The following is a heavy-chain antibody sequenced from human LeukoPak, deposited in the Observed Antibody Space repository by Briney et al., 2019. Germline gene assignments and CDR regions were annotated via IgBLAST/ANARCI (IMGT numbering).Heavy chain of an antibody. CDR2: INPNSGGT. D-gene: IGHD2-2*01. CDR3: ARDGVGYCSSTSCHDYYYYMDV. V-gene: IGHV1-2*02. CDR1: GYTFTGYY. J-gene: IGHJ6*03. Sequence: ASVKVSCKASGYTFTGYYMHWVRQAPGQGLEWMGWINPNSGGTNSAQKFQGRVTMTRDTSISTAYMELSRLRSDDTAVYYCARDGVGYCSSTSCHDYYYYMDVWGKGTTVTISS.